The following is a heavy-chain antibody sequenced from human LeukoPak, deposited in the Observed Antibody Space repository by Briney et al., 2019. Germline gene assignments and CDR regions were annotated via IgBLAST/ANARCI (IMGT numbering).Heavy chain of an antibody. CDR2: INPNSGGT. Sequence: ASVKVSCKASGYPFTGYYMHWVRQAPGQGLEWMGWINPNSGGTNYAQKFQGRVTMTRDTSMSTAYMELSRLRSDDTAVYYCARDTPNSSGYYIDYWGQGTLVTVSS. J-gene: IGHJ4*02. V-gene: IGHV1-2*02. CDR3: ARDTPNSSGYYIDY. CDR1: GYPFTGYY. D-gene: IGHD3-22*01.